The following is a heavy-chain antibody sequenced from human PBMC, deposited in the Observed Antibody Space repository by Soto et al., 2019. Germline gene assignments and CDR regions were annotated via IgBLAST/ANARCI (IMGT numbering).Heavy chain of an antibody. V-gene: IGHV1-2*04. CDR2: INPKSGGT. D-gene: IGHD2-8*01. CDR1: GYSFTDYH. Sequence: GASVKVSCKASGYSFTDYHIHWVRQAPGQGLEWLGRINPKSGGTSTAQKFQGWVTMTTDTSISTASVELTRLTSDDTAIYYCARGDSTDCSNGVCSFFYNHDMDVWGQGTTVTGSS. J-gene: IGHJ6*02. CDR3: ARGDSTDCSNGVCSFFYNHDMDV.